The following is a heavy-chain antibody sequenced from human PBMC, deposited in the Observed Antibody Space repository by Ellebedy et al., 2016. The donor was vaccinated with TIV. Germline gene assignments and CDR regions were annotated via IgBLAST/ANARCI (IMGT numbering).Heavy chain of an antibody. Sequence: ASVKVSXXASGYTFTSYGISWVRQAPGQGLEWMGWISAYNGNTNYAQKLQGRVTMTTDTSTSTAYMELRSLRSDDTAVYYCARAFIEYQLLSVYYYMDVWGKGTTVTVSS. CDR3: ARAFIEYQLLSVYYYMDV. V-gene: IGHV1-18*01. CDR2: ISAYNGNT. D-gene: IGHD2-2*01. CDR1: GYTFTSYG. J-gene: IGHJ6*03.